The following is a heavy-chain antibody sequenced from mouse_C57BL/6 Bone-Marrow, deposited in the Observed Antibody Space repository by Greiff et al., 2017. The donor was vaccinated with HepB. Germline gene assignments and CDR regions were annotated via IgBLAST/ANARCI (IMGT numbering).Heavy chain of an antibody. CDR3: ANTVVAPYYYAMDY. CDR2: ISSGSSTI. Sequence: EVMLVESGGGLVKPGGSLKLSCAASGFTFSDYGMHWVRQAPEKGLEWVAYISSGSSTIYYADTVKGRFTISRDNAKNTLFLQMTSLRSEDTAMYYCANTVVAPYYYAMDYWGQGTSVTVSS. J-gene: IGHJ4*01. V-gene: IGHV5-17*01. CDR1: GFTFSDYG. D-gene: IGHD1-1*01.